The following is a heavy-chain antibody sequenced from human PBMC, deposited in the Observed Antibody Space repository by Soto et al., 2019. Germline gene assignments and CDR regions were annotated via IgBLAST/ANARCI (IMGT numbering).Heavy chain of an antibody. CDR3: ARFGYSSRWYVPYYYYGMDV. Sequence: SVKVSCKASGGTFSSYAISWVRQAPGQGLEWMGGIIPIFGTANYAQKFQGRVTITADESTSTAYMELSSLRSEDTAVYYCARFGYSSRWYVPYYYYGMDVWGQGTTVTVSS. D-gene: IGHD6-13*01. CDR2: IIPIFGTA. CDR1: GGTFSSYA. V-gene: IGHV1-69*13. J-gene: IGHJ6*02.